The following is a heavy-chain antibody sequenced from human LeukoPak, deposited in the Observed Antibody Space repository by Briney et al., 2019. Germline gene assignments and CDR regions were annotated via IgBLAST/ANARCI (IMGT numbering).Heavy chain of an antibody. Sequence: SETLSLTCGVNGGSFNTYYWSWIRQPPGKGLEWIGEINNIGGIYYNPSLKSRATISVDTSKNQFSLTLSSVTAADTAVYYCASARDYYYYGLDVWGQGTTVTVSS. CDR3: ASARDYYYYGLDV. CDR2: INNIGGI. CDR1: GGSFNTYY. V-gene: IGHV4-34*01. J-gene: IGHJ6*02.